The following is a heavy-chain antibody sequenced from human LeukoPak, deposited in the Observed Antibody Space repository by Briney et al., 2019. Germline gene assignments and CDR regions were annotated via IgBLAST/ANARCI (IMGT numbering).Heavy chain of an antibody. CDR2: ISYDGSNK. V-gene: IGHV3-30*04. J-gene: IGHJ4*02. D-gene: IGHD6-19*01. Sequence: PGGSLRLSCAASGFTFSSYAMHWVRQAPGKGLEWVAVISYDGSNKYYADSVKGRFTISRDNSKNTLYLQMNSLRAEDTAVYYCARDDNGQWLVLDYWGQGTLVSVSS. CDR3: ARDDNGQWLVLDY. CDR1: GFTFSSYA.